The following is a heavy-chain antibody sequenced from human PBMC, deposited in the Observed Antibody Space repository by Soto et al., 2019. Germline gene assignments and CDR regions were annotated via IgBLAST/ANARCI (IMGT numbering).Heavy chain of an antibody. CDR3: ARGAAAGVDYGMDV. CDR1: GGSFSSYY. D-gene: IGHD6-13*01. V-gene: IGHV4-4*07. J-gene: IGHJ6*02. CDR2: IYTSGGT. Sequence: SETLSLTCTVSGGSFSSYYWSWIRQPAGKGLEWIGRIYTSGGTNYSPSLKSRVAMSVDTSKKKFSLKLSSVTAADTAVYYCARGAAAGVDYGMDVWGRGTTVTVSS.